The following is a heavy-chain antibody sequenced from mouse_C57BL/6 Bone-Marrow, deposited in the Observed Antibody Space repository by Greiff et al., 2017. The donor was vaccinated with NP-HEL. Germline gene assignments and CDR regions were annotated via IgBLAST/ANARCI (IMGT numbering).Heavy chain of an antibody. J-gene: IGHJ3*01. Sequence: QVQLQQSGPGLVQPSQSLSITCTVSGFSLTSYGVHWVRQSPGKGLEWLGVIWSGGSTDYNAAFISRLSISKDNSKSQVFFKMNSLQADDTAIYYCARGRGSSPAWFAYWGQGTLVTVSA. CDR1: GFSLTSYG. CDR3: ARGRGSSPAWFAY. V-gene: IGHV2-2*01. D-gene: IGHD1-1*01. CDR2: IWSGGST.